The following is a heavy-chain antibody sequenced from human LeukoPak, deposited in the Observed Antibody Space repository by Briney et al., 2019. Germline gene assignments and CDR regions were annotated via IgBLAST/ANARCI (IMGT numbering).Heavy chain of an antibody. CDR1: GGSISSYY. CDR2: IYTSGST. Sequence: PSETLSLTCTVSGGSISSYYWSWIRQPAGKGLEWIGRIYTSGSTNYNPSLKSRVTMSVDTSKNQFSLKLSSVTAADTAVYYCARDYCSITSCYPYYFDYWGQGTLVTVSS. V-gene: IGHV4-4*07. D-gene: IGHD2-2*01. CDR3: ARDYCSITSCYPYYFDY. J-gene: IGHJ4*02.